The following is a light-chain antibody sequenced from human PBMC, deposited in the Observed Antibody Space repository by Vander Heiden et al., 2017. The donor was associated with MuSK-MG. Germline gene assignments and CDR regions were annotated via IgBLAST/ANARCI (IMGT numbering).Light chain of an antibody. CDR3: QPDYSLRST. V-gene: IGKV1-5*03. CDR1: QSISSW. CDR2: KAS. Sequence: DIQMTQSPSTLSASVGDRVTITCRASQSISSWLAWYQQKPGKAPKLLIYKASSLESGVPSRFSGSGSGTEFTLTISSLQPDDFATYYCQPDYSLRSTFGQRTKVEIK. J-gene: IGKJ1*01.